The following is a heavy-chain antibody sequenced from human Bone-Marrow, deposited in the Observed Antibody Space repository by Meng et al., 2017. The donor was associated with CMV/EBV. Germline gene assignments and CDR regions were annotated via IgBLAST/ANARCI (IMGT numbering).Heavy chain of an antibody. CDR1: GDSISSGDYY. Sequence: SCTVSGDSISSGDYYWSWIRQPPGKGLEWIGYIYSSGSTYYNPSLKSRLNILLDTSKNQFSLNLRSVTAADTAVYSCARATGFAVGDIWGQGTLVTGSS. CDR2: IYSSGST. J-gene: IGHJ4*02. D-gene: IGHD3-3*01. CDR3: ARATGFAVGDI. V-gene: IGHV4-30-4*08.